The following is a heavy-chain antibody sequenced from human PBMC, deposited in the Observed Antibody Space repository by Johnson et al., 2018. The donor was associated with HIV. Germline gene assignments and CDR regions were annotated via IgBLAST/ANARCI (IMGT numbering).Heavy chain of an antibody. Sequence: VQLVESGGGLVQPGGSLRLSYTASGFTFSSYGMHWVRQAPGKGLEWVAVISYDGSNKYYADSVKGRFTISRDNSKNTLYLQMNSLRAEDTAVYYCAKDMGESEKEEWASDYYDFGRDYPGQDPRAMVGSFDIWGQGTTVTVSS. V-gene: IGHV3-30*18. J-gene: IGHJ3*02. CDR3: AKDMGESEKEEWASDYYDFGRDYPGQDPRAMVGSFDI. CDR2: ISYDGSNK. D-gene: IGHD3-3*01. CDR1: GFTFSSYG.